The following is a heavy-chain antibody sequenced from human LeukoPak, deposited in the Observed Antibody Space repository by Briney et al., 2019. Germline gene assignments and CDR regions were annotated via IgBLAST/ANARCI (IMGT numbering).Heavy chain of an antibody. CDR2: ISSSSSTI. Sequence: PGGSLRLSCAASGFTFRSYSMNWVRRAPGKGLEWVSYISSSSSTIYYADSVKGRFTISRDNAKNSLYLQMNSLRDEDTAVYYCARDRNYYDSSGYYFFDYWGQGTLVTVSS. CDR1: GFTFRSYS. V-gene: IGHV3-48*02. CDR3: ARDRNYYDSSGYYFFDY. J-gene: IGHJ4*02. D-gene: IGHD3-22*01.